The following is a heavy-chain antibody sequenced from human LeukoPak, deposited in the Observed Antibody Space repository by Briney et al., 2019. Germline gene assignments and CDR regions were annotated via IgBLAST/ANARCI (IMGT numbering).Heavy chain of an antibody. CDR2: IYSGSRT. Sequence: GGSLRLSCAASGFSVSRTYMTWVRQAPGKGLEWVSVIYSGSRTDNANSVKGRFTISRDSSKTTLYLQMNSLRAEDTAVYYCTRDVIRGTNLGYWGQGTLVTVSS. CDR3: TRDVIRGTNLGY. V-gene: IGHV3-66*02. CDR1: GFSVSRTY. J-gene: IGHJ4*02. D-gene: IGHD3-10*01.